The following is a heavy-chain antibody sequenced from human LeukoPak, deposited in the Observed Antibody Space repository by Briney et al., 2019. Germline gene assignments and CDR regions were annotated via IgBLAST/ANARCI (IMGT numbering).Heavy chain of an antibody. CDR3: ARDYDGFDY. V-gene: IGHV3-53*01. D-gene: IGHD3-22*01. CDR2: IYSGGDT. J-gene: IGHJ4*02. CDR1: GFTVSSNS. Sequence: PGGSLRLSCAASGFTVSSNSMSWVRQAPAQGLEWASVIYSGGDTYYADSVKGRFTISRDNSKNTLYLQMNSLRAEDTAVYYCARDYDGFDYWGQGTLVTVSS.